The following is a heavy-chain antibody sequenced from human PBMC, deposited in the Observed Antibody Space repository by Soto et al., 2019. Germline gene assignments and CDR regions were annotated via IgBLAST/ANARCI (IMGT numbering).Heavy chain of an antibody. D-gene: IGHD2-15*01. CDR2: IYYSGST. V-gene: IGHV4-61*08. J-gene: IGHJ4*02. CDR3: ARLGVCSGGSCYAVDY. CDR1: GGSVSSGGYY. Sequence: PSETLSLTCTVSGGSVSSGGYYWNWIRQPPGKGLEWIGYIYYSGSTNYNPSLKSRVTISVDTSKNQFSLKLSSVTAADTAVYYCARLGVCSGGSCYAVDYRGQRTPVTVSS.